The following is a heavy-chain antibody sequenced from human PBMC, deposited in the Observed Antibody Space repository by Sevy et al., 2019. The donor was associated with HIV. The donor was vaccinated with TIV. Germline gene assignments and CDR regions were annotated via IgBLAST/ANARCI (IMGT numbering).Heavy chain of an antibody. CDR1: GYTLTELS. D-gene: IGHD3-22*01. Sequence: ASVKVSCKVSGYTLTELSMHWVRQAPGKGLEWMGGFDHEDGETTYAQKFQGRVTMTEDTSTDTAYMELSSRRSEDTAVYYCATFYYYDSSGYPFDYWGQGTLVTVSS. J-gene: IGHJ4*02. CDR2: FDHEDGET. CDR3: ATFYYYDSSGYPFDY. V-gene: IGHV1-24*01.